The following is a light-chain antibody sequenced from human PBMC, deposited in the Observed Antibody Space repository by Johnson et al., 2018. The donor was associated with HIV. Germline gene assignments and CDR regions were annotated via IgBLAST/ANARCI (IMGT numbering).Light chain of an antibody. V-gene: IGLV1-51*01. CDR3: GTWDGSLSVYV. J-gene: IGLJ1*01. Sequence: QSVLTQPPSVSAAPGQKVTISCSGSSSNIGNNYVSWYQQLPGTAPKLLIYDNNKRPSGIPARFSGSNSATSATLDITGLQTGDEAYYYCGTWDGSLSVYVFGAGTEVTVL. CDR2: DNN. CDR1: SSNIGNNY.